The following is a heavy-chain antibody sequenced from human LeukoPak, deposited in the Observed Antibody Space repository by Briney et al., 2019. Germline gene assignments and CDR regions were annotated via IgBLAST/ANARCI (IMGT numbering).Heavy chain of an antibody. CDR1: GFNIDDYY. J-gene: IGHJ6*02. Sequence: GGSLRLSCAASGFNIDDYYMSWIRQAPGKGLEWVSHISLSGGTIHYADSVKGRFTISRDNAKNSLYLQMNSLRAEDTAVYYCARVFTGYSSGWYPGMDVWGQGTTVTVSS. V-gene: IGHV3-11*04. CDR2: ISLSGGTI. D-gene: IGHD6-19*01. CDR3: ARVFTGYSSGWYPGMDV.